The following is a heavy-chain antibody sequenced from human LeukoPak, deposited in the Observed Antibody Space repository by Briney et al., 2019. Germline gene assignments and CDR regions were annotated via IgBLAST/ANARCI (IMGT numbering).Heavy chain of an antibody. J-gene: IGHJ6*03. V-gene: IGHV4-59*01. CDR1: GGSISSYY. CDR3: ARDSSSWPGNYYYYIDV. Sequence: SETLSLTCTVSGGSISSYYWSWIRQPPGKGLEWIGYIYYSGSTNYNPSLKSRVTISVDTSKNQFSLKLSSVTDADTAVYYCARDSSSWPGNYYYYIDVWGKGTTVTVSS. CDR2: IYYSGST. D-gene: IGHD6-13*01.